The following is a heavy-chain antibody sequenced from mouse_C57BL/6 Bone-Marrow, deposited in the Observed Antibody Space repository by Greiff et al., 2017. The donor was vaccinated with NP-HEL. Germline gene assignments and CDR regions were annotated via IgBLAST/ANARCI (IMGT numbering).Heavy chain of an antibody. J-gene: IGHJ3*01. Sequence: QVQLQQSGAELVRPGTSVKMSCKASGYTFTNYWIGWAKQRPGHGLEWIGDIYPGGGYTNYNEKFKGKATLTADKSSSTAYMQFSSLTSEDSAIYYCARSDYDTFFAYGGQGTLVTVSA. CDR1: GYTFTNYW. D-gene: IGHD2-4*01. CDR2: IYPGGGYT. V-gene: IGHV1-63*01. CDR3: ARSDYDTFFAY.